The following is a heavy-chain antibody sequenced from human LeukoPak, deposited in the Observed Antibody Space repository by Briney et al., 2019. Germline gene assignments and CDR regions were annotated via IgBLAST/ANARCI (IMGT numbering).Heavy chain of an antibody. CDR3: ATYSGGLPDAFDI. D-gene: IGHD2-15*01. CDR1: GGSISSGGYY. CDR2: IYHSGST. Sequence: SETLSLTCTVSGGSISSGGYYWSWIRQPPGKGLEWIGYIYHSGSTNYNPSLKSRVTISVDTSKNQFSLKLSSVTAADTAVYYCATYSGGLPDAFDIWGQGTMVTVSS. J-gene: IGHJ3*02. V-gene: IGHV4-61*08.